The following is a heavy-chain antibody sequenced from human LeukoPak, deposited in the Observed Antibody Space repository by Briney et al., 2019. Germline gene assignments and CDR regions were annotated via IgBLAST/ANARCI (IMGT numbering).Heavy chain of an antibody. V-gene: IGHV3-30*18. CDR2: ISYDGGNN. CDR1: GFPFNRYG. Sequence: PGGALKLSWGAAGFPFNRYGMQGGRRAPGKGGEGGGVISYDGGNNYYADSVKGRFTISRDNSKNTLYLQMNSLRAEDTAVYYCAKDRSVYSYGYFDYWGQGTLVTVSS. D-gene: IGHD5-18*01. CDR3: AKDRSVYSYGYFDY. J-gene: IGHJ4*02.